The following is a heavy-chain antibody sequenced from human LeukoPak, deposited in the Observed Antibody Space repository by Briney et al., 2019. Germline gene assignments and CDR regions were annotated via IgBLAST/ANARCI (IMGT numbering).Heavy chain of an antibody. Sequence: ASVKVSCKASGYTFTGYFIHWVRQAPGQGLEWMGWMNPNSGNTGYAQKFQGRATMTRNTSISTAYMELSSLRSEDTAVYYCARVDCSSTSCLYNWFDPWGQGTLVTVSS. CDR2: MNPNSGNT. D-gene: IGHD2-2*01. CDR1: GYTFTGYF. J-gene: IGHJ5*02. CDR3: ARVDCSSTSCLYNWFDP. V-gene: IGHV1-8*02.